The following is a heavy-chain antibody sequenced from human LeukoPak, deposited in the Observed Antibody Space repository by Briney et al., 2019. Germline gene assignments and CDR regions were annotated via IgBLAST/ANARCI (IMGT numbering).Heavy chain of an antibody. CDR3: ASAMGELLLGY. V-gene: IGHV1-46*01. J-gene: IGHJ4*02. CDR2: INPSGGST. Sequence: ASVKVSCKASGDFFSSYGISWVRQAPGQGLEWMGIINPSGGSTSYAQKFQGRVTMTRDTSTSTVYMELSSLRSEDTAVYYCASAMGELLLGYWGQGTLVTVSS. CDR1: GDFFSSYG. D-gene: IGHD1-26*01.